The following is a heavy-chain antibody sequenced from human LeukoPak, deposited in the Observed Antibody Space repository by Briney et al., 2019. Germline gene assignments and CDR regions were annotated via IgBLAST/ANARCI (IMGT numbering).Heavy chain of an antibody. D-gene: IGHD3-16*01. CDR2: ISGSVGSR. Sequence: GWSLRLSCTASGFTFNSYAMSWVRQAPGKGLEWVSVISGSVGSRYYGDSVKGRFTISRDNSKNTLYLQMNSLRAEDTAVYYCAKDGVVTITFDYWGQGTLVTVSS. V-gene: IGHV3-23*01. CDR1: GFTFNSYA. CDR3: AKDGVVTITFDY. J-gene: IGHJ4*02.